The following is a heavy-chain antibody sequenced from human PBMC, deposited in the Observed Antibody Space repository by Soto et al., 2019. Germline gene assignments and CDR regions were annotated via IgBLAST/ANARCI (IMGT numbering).Heavy chain of an antibody. Sequence: PSETLSLTCTVSGGSISSGGYYWSWIRQHPGKGLEWIGYIYYSGSTYYNPSLKSRVTISVDTSKNQFSLKLSSVTAADTAVYYCARGLPGYYDSSGSPRRYIDYWGQGTLVTSPQ. CDR3: ARGLPGYYDSSGSPRRYIDY. CDR1: GGSISSGGYY. D-gene: IGHD3-22*01. J-gene: IGHJ4*02. CDR2: IYYSGST. V-gene: IGHV4-31*03.